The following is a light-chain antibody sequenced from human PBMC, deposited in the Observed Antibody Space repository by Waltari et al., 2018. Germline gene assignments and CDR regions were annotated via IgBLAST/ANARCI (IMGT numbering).Light chain of an antibody. CDR2: EDD. CDR3: QTWDRKSLV. V-gene: IGLV3-1*01. CDR1: NLGDEH. Sequence: SYDLTQPTSVSVSPGQTGSISCSGDNLGDEHACWYQKKAGQSPILVIFEDDTRPSGSPERFTGAKSGNTATLTISGAQSSDEADYYCQTWDRKSLVFGGGTKLTVL. J-gene: IGLJ3*02.